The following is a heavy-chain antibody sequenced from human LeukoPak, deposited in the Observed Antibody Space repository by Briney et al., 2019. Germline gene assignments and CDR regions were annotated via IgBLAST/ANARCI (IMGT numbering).Heavy chain of an antibody. V-gene: IGHV3-48*01. J-gene: IGHJ4*02. CDR2: ISSSSSTI. CDR1: GFTFSSYS. CDR3: ARAGYYDSSGYLQPLLVGY. D-gene: IGHD3-22*01. Sequence: PGGSLRLSCAASGFTFSSYSMNWVRQAPGKGLEWVSYISSSSSTIYYADSVKGRFTISRDNAKNSLYLQMNSLRAEDTAVYYCARAGYYDSSGYLQPLLVGYWGQGTLVTVSS.